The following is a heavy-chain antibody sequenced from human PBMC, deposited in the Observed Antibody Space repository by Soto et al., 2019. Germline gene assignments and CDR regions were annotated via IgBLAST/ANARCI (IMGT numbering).Heavy chain of an antibody. Sequence: GGSLRLSCAASGFTFSSYSMNWVRQAPGKGLEWVSSISSSSSYIYYADSVKGRFTISRDNAKNSLYLQMNSLRAEDTAVYYCAREGLVTIFGVVTNDLDYWGQGTLVTVSS. CDR2: ISSSSSYI. J-gene: IGHJ4*02. V-gene: IGHV3-21*01. CDR3: AREGLVTIFGVVTNDLDY. CDR1: GFTFSSYS. D-gene: IGHD3-3*01.